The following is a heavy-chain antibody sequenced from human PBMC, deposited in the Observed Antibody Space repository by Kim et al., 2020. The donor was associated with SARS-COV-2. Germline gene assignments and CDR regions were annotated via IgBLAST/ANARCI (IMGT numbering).Heavy chain of an antibody. J-gene: IGHJ2*01. Sequence: SETLSLTCTVSGGSISSSSYYWGWIRQPPGKGMEWIGSIYYSGSTYYNPSLKSRVTISVDTSKNQFSLKLSSVTAADTAVYYCAREQPWYFDLWGRGTLVTVSS. CDR2: IYYSGST. V-gene: IGHV4-39*01. CDR3: AREQPWYFDL. D-gene: IGHD1-1*01. CDR1: GGSISSSSYY.